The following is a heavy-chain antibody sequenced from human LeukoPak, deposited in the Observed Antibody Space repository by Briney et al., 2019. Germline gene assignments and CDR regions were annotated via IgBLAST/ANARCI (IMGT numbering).Heavy chain of an antibody. D-gene: IGHD3-16*01. CDR1: GYTFTGYY. Sequence: ASVKLSCAASGYTFTGYYMHWVRQAPGQGLEWMGWINPNSGGTNYAQKFQGSVTMTRDMSISTAYMELSRLRSDDTAVYYCAGVSKRPIGAPGYWGQGTLVTVSS. J-gene: IGHJ4*02. CDR2: INPNSGGT. V-gene: IGHV1-2*02. CDR3: AGVSKRPIGAPGY.